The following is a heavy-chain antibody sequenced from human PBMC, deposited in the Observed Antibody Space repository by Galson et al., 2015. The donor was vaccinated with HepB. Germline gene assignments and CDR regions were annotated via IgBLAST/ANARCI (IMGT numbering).Heavy chain of an antibody. CDR1: EFDLRSHY. D-gene: IGHD3-3*02. J-gene: IGHJ3*02. CDR2: IYSGGST. Sequence: SLRLSCAASEFDLRSHYINWVRQAPGKGLEWVSVIYSGGSTYFADSVKGRFTISRHNSENTLYLQMNSPKIEDTAVYYCARDIFGNGAFDIWGQGTILTVSS. V-gene: IGHV3-53*04. CDR3: ARDIFGNGAFDI.